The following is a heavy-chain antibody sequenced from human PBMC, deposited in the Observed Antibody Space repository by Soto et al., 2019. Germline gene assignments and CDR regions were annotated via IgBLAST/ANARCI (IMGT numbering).Heavy chain of an antibody. V-gene: IGHV4-30-2*01. CDR2: IYHSGST. CDR3: LGGYGTSYAY. CDR1: GGSISSGGYS. J-gene: IGHJ4*02. D-gene: IGHD5-12*01. Sequence: PSETLSLTCSVPGGSISSGGYSWSWIRQPPGKGLEWIGYIYHSGSTYYNPSLKSRVTISVDRSKNQFSLKLSSVTAADTAVYYCLGGYGTSYAYWGQGTLVTVSS.